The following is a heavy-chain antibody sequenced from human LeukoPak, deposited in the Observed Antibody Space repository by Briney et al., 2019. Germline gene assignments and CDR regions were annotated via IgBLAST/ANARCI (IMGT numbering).Heavy chain of an antibody. V-gene: IGHV4-4*07. D-gene: IGHD4-17*01. CDR3: ARTNTVTGRAFAI. CDR2: IFTGGST. J-gene: IGHJ3*02. CDR1: GGSISNYY. Sequence: SETLSLTCTVSGGSISNYYWSWIRQPAGKGLEWIGRIFTGGSTNYNPSLKSRVTMSADTSKSQVSLNLSSVIAADPAVYYCARTNTVTGRAFAIWGQGTMVTVSS.